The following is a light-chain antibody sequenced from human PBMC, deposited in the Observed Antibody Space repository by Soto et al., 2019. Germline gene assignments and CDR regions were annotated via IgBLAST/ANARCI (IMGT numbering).Light chain of an antibody. CDR1: QSISSSY. CDR3: QQYCSSPYT. CDR2: GTS. Sequence: ETVLTQSPGTLSLSPGERATLSCRASQSISSSYLAWYQQKPGQAPRLLIYGTSNRATGIPDRFSGSGSGTDFTLTISRLEPEDFAVYFCQQYCSSPYTFGQGTKVEI. V-gene: IGKV3-20*01. J-gene: IGKJ2*01.